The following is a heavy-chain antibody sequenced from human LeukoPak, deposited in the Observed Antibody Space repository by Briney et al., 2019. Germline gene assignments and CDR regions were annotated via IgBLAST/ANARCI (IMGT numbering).Heavy chain of an antibody. V-gene: IGHV4-30-4*01. CDR1: GGSISSGDYY. CDR2: IYYSGST. J-gene: IGHJ4*02. CDR3: ASSAYGNYVDY. D-gene: IGHD4-17*01. Sequence: ASETLSLTCTVSGGSISSGDYYWSWIRQPPGKGLEWIGYIYYSGSTYYNPSLKSRVTISVDTSKNQFSLKLSSVTAADTAVYYCASSAYGNYVDYWGQGTLVTVSS.